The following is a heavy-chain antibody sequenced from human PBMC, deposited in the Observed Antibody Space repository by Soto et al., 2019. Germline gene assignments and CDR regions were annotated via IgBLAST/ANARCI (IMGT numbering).Heavy chain of an antibody. Sequence: QVQLVQSGAEVKKPGSSVKVSCKASGGTFSSYTISWVRQAPGQGLEWMGRIIPILGIANYAQKFQGRVTITADKSTRTAYMELSSLRSEDTAVYYCAREDGSGLYYYMDVWGKGTTVTVSS. CDR1: GGTFSSYT. CDR2: IIPILGIA. J-gene: IGHJ6*03. D-gene: IGHD3-10*01. CDR3: AREDGSGLYYYMDV. V-gene: IGHV1-69*08.